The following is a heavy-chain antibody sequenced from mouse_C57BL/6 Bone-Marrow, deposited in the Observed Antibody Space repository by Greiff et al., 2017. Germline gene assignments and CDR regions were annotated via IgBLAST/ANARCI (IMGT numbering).Heavy chain of an antibody. D-gene: IGHD2-10*01. V-gene: IGHV1-59*01. CDR3: ARNLLTLD. Sequence: VQLQQPGAELVRPGTSVKLSCKASGYTFTSYWMHWVKQRPGQGLEWIGVIDPSDSYTNYNQKFKGKATLTVDTSSSTAYMPLSSLTSEDAAVYYCARNLLTLDWGQGTTLTVAS. J-gene: IGHJ2*01. CDR2: IDPSDSYT. CDR1: GYTFTSYW.